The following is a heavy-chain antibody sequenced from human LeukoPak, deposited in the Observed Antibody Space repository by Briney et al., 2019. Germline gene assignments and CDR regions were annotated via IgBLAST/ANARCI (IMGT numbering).Heavy chain of an antibody. D-gene: IGHD4-17*01. CDR3: AKRGLRPVGYFDY. CDR1: GFTFSSYA. Sequence: PGGSLRLSCAASGFTFSSYAMSWVRQAPGKGLEWVSAISGSGGSTYYAGSVKGRFTISRDNSKNTLYLQMNSLRAEDTAVYYCAKRGLRPVGYFDYWGQGTLVTVSS. J-gene: IGHJ4*02. CDR2: ISGSGGST. V-gene: IGHV3-23*01.